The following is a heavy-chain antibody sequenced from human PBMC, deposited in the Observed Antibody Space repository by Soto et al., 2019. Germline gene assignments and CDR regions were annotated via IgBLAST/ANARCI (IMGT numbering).Heavy chain of an antibody. J-gene: IGHJ6*02. D-gene: IGHD2-15*01. CDR2: IIPISGTT. Sequence: SVKVSCKASGGTFSTHAIIWVRQAPGHGLEWMGGIIPISGTTYYTQKFQGRVTITADEPTSTAFMELSSLKSEDTAVFYCARGYCSGGNCYSGMDVWGQGTMVTVSS. CDR1: GGTFSTHA. V-gene: IGHV1-69*13. CDR3: ARGYCSGGNCYSGMDV.